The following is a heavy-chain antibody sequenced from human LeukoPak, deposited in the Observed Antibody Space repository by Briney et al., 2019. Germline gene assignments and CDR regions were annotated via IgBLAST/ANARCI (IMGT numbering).Heavy chain of an antibody. V-gene: IGHV3-33*01. CDR3: ARDRLGYCSGGSCYSAYDGFDI. CDR1: GFTFSNYG. CDR2: IWFDGSNK. J-gene: IGHJ3*02. Sequence: SGGSLRLSCAASGFTFSNYGMHWVRQTPGKGLEWVAVIWFDGSNKYYADSVKGRFTISRDNSKNTLHLQMNSLRAEDTAVYYCARDRLGYCSGGSCYSAYDGFDIWGQGTMVTVSS. D-gene: IGHD2-15*01.